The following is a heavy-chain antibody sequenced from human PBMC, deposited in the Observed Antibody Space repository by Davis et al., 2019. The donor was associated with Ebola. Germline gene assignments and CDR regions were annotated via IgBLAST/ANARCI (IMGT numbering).Heavy chain of an antibody. D-gene: IGHD4-11*01. V-gene: IGHV3-21*01. CDR3: ARGPQEYSNYLLFYY. CDR1: GFTFSSYS. J-gene: IGHJ4*02. CDR2: ISSSSSYI. Sequence: PGGSLRLSCAASGFTFSSYSMNWVRQAPGKGLEWVLSISSSSSYIYYADSVKGRFTISRDNAKNSLYLQMNSLTADDTAIYYCARGPQEYSNYLLFYYWGQGTLVAVSS.